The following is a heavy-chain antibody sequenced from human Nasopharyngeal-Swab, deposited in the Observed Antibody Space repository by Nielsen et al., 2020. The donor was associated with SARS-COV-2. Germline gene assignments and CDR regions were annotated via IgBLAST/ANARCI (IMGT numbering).Heavy chain of an antibody. J-gene: IGHJ4*02. CDR3: ARDGDDSGWELTDY. V-gene: IGHV3-21*01. Sequence: GESLPISCAASGFTFSSYSMNWVRQAPGQGLEWVSSISSSSSDIYYADSVKGRFTISSDNAKNSLYLQMNSLRAEDTAVYYCARDGDDSGWELTDYWGQGTLVTVSS. CDR1: GFTFSSYS. D-gene: IGHD1-26*01. CDR2: ISSSSSDI.